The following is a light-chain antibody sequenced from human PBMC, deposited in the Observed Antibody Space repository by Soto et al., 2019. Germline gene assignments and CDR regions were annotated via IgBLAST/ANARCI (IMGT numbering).Light chain of an antibody. J-gene: IGKJ1*01. CDR3: QQYGSSPEM. CDR2: GAF. V-gene: IGKV3-20*01. CDR1: QSVSNNY. Sequence: EIVMTQSPATLSVSPGETATLSCKTSQSVSNNYLAWYQQKPGQAPRLLIYGAFSRATGIPDRFSGSGSGTDFTLTINRLEPEDFAVYYCQQYGSSPEMFGQGTKVDI.